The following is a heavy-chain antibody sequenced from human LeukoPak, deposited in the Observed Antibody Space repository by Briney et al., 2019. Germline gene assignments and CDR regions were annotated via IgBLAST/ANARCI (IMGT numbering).Heavy chain of an antibody. CDR2: ISTNTGNP. J-gene: IGHJ4*02. Sequence: GASVKVSCKASGYTFTSYGISWVRQAPGQGLEWMGWISTNTGNPTYARGFTGRFVFSLDTSVSTAYLQISSLKAEDNCARDTATINFDSWGQGTLVTVSS. CDR1: GYTFTSYG. V-gene: IGHV7-4-1*02. CDR3: ATINFDS. D-gene: IGHD5-24*01.